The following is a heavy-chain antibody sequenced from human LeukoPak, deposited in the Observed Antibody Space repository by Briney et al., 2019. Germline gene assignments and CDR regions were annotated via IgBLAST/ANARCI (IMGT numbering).Heavy chain of an antibody. CDR3: ARRADSSGYWFDY. V-gene: IGHV3-23*01. J-gene: IGHJ4*02. CDR2: ISGSGENT. D-gene: IGHD3-22*01. Sequence: GGSLRLSCAASGFTFSTYVMTWVRQAPRKGLEWVSSISGSGENTYYADSLKGRFTISRDNSKNTVYLQMNNLRADDTALYYCARRADSSGYWFDYWGQGPLVTVSS. CDR1: GFTFSTYV.